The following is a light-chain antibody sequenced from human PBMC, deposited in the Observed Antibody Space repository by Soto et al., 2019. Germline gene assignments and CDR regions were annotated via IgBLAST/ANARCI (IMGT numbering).Light chain of an antibody. CDR3: AAWDDSLNGLVV. CDR1: SSNIGSNT. J-gene: IGLJ2*01. Sequence: QSVLTQPPSASGTPGQRVHISCSGSSSNIGSNTVNWYQQLPGTAPKLLIYSNNQRPSGVPDRFSGSKSGTSASLAISGLQSEDEADYYCAAWDDSLNGLVVFGGGTQLTVL. V-gene: IGLV1-44*01. CDR2: SNN.